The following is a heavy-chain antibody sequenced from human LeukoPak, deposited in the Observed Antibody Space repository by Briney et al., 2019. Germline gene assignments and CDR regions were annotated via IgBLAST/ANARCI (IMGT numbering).Heavy chain of an antibody. Sequence: PGGSLRLSCAASGFTFSSYEMNWVRQAPGKELKWVSYLSSSGSTIYYADSVKGRFTISRDNAKNSLYLQMNSLRAEDTAVYYCAELGITMIGGVWGKGTTVTISS. V-gene: IGHV3-48*03. D-gene: IGHD3-10*02. CDR1: GFTFSSYE. J-gene: IGHJ6*04. CDR2: LSSSGSTI. CDR3: AELGITMIGGV.